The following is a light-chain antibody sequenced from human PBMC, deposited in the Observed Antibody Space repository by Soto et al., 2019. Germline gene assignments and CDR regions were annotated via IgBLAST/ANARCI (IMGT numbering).Light chain of an antibody. Sequence: DIQMTQSPSTLSASVGHRVTITCRASQYISSWLAWYQQKPGKAPKLLIYKASSLESGVPSRFSGSGSGTEFTLTISSLQPDDFATYYCQQYNSQRTFGQGTKVEIK. J-gene: IGKJ1*01. CDR1: QYISSW. CDR2: KAS. V-gene: IGKV1-5*03. CDR3: QQYNSQRT.